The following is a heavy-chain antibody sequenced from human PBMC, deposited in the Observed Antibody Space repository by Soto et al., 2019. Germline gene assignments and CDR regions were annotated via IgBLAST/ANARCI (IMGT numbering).Heavy chain of an antibody. CDR1: GYSFTSYW. V-gene: IGHV5-51*01. J-gene: IGHJ5*02. Sequence: GESLKISCKGSGYSFTSYWIGWVRQMPGKGLEWMGIIYPGDSDTRYSPSFQGQVTISADKSISTAYLQWSSLKASDTAMYYCASAGHTTNCSSTSCLDGVGFWFDPWGQGTLVTVSS. D-gene: IGHD2-2*01. CDR2: IYPGDSDT. CDR3: ASAGHTTNCSSTSCLDGVGFWFDP.